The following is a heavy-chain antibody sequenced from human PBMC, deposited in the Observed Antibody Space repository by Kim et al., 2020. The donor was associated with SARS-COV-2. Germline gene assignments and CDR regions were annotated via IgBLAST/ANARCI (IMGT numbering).Heavy chain of an antibody. CDR1: GYTLSNYG. V-gene: IGHV3-30*18. CDR3: AKDRSAWPSLPQSVTMILVVTTFDS. D-gene: IGHD3-22*01. CDR2: ISSDGSNK. Sequence: GGSLRLSCGASGYTLSNYGMHWVRQAPGKGLEWVAVISSDGSNKYYADSVKGRFTISRDNSKNAVYLQMNSLRADDTAVYYCAKDRSAWPSLPQSVTMILVVTTFDSWRQGTLVTVSS. J-gene: IGHJ4*02.